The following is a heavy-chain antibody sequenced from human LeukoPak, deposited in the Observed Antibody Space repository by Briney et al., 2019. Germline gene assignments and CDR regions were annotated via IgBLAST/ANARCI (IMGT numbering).Heavy chain of an antibody. CDR1: GGSFSGYY. CDR3: AIHIVVVPATKKKNWFDP. V-gene: IGHV4-34*01. D-gene: IGHD2-2*01. J-gene: IGHJ5*02. CDR2: INHSGST. Sequence: SETLSLTCAVYGGSFSGYYWSWIRQPPGKGLEWIGEINHSGSTNYNPSLKSRVTISVDTSKNQFSLKLSSVTAADTAVYYCAIHIVVVPATKKKNWFDPWGQGTLVTVSS.